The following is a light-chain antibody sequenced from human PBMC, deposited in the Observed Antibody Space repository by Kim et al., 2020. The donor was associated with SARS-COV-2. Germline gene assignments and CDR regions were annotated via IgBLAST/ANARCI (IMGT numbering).Light chain of an antibody. CDR1: QSVNSRY. V-gene: IGKV3-20*01. CDR2: GAS. J-gene: IGKJ4*01. Sequence: EIVLTQSPGTLSLSPGGRATLSCRASQSVNSRYLAWYQQKPGQAPRLLIYGASSRATGIPDRFSGSGSGTDFTLTISTLEPEDFAVYYCQQYGSSPTFGGGTKVDIK. CDR3: QQYGSSPT.